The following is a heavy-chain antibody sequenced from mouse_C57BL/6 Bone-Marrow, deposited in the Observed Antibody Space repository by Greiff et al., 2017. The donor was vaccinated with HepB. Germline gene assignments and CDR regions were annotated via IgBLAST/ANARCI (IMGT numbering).Heavy chain of an antibody. V-gene: IGHV10-1*01. CDR1: GFSFNTYA. CDR3: VRPTAQATAWFAY. D-gene: IGHD3-2*02. Sequence: EVMLVESGGGLVQPKGSLKLSCAASGFSFNTYAMNWVRQAPGKGLEWVARIRSKSNNYATYYADSVKDRFTISRDDSESMLYLQMNNLKTEDTAMYYCVRPTAQATAWFAYWGQGTLVTVSA. J-gene: IGHJ3*01. CDR2: IRSKSNNYAT.